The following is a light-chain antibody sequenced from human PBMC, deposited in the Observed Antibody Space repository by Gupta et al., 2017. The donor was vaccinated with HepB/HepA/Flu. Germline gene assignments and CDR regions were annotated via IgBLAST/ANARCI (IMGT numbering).Light chain of an antibody. CDR2: SNN. V-gene: IGLV1-44*01. Sequence: QSVLTQPPSASGTPGQRVTISCSGSNSNIGSNTVSWYQQLPGTAPKLLIYSNNQRPSGVPDRFSGSKSGTSASLAISGLQSEDEADYYCATWDDSLTSWVFGGGTKLTVL. J-gene: IGLJ3*02. CDR1: NSNIGSNT. CDR3: ATWDDSLTSWV.